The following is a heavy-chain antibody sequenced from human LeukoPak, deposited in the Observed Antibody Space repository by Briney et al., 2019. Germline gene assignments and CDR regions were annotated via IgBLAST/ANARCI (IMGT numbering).Heavy chain of an antibody. CDR2: INPNSGGT. Sequence: ASVKVSCKASGYTFTGYYMHWVRQAPEQGLEWMGWINPNSGGTNYAQKFQGRVTMTRDTSISTAYMELRSLRSDDTAVYYCARDPRGDAFDIWGQGTMVTVSS. CDR1: GYTFTGYY. CDR3: ARDPRGDAFDI. D-gene: IGHD3-10*01. V-gene: IGHV1-2*02. J-gene: IGHJ3*02.